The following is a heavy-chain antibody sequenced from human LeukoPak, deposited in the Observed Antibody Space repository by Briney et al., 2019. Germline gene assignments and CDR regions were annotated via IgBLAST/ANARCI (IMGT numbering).Heavy chain of an antibody. CDR3: AKAVTYYYDSSGYYTTDAFDV. CDR2: ISYDGSNK. CDR1: GFTFSGYG. J-gene: IGHJ3*01. Sequence: GGSLRLSCAASGFTFSGYGMHWVRQAPGKGLEWVAVISYDGSNKYYADSVKGRFTISRDNSKNTLYLQMNSLRAEDTAVYYCAKAVTYYYDSSGYYTTDAFDVWGQGTMVTVSS. V-gene: IGHV3-30*18. D-gene: IGHD3-22*01.